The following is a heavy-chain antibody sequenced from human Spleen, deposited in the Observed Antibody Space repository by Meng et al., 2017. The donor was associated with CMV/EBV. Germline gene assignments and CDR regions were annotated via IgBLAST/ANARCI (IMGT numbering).Heavy chain of an antibody. CDR2: ISSSGSIT. CDR1: GFTFSDYY. D-gene: IGHD1-26*01. CDR3: ARDSSAVHNWLDS. V-gene: IGHV3-11*04. J-gene: IGHJ5*01. Sequence: CAASGFTFSDYYTTWIRQAPGKGLEWVSYISSSGSITKYLDSLKGRFTISRDNAKNSLFLQMNSLTVEDTAVYYCARDSSAVHNWLDSWGQGTLVTVSS.